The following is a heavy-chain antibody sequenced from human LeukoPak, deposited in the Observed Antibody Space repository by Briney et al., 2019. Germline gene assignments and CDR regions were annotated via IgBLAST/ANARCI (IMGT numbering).Heavy chain of an antibody. D-gene: IGHD6-13*01. J-gene: IGHJ4*02. CDR1: GFTFSSYA. Sequence: GGSLRLSCAASGFTFSSYAMSWVRQAPGKGLEWVSAISGSGGSTYYADSVKGRFTISRDNSKNTLYLQMNSLRAEDAAVYYCAQSASSSSWYYGYWGQGTLVTVSS. CDR2: ISGSGGST. CDR3: AQSASSSSWYYGY. V-gene: IGHV3-23*01.